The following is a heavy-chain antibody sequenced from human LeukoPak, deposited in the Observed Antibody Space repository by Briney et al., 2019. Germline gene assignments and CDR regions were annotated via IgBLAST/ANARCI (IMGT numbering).Heavy chain of an antibody. V-gene: IGHV3-23*01. CDR3: GRAYDFSRH. CDR2: ISRSGGST. D-gene: IGHD3-3*01. CDR1: GFTFSSYA. Sequence: GGSLRLSCAVSGFTFSSYAMNWVRQAPGKGLEWVSAISRSGGSTYYADSVKGRFTISRDNTKNSLYLQMNSLRAEDTALYYCGRAYDFSRHWGQGTLVTVSS. J-gene: IGHJ4*02.